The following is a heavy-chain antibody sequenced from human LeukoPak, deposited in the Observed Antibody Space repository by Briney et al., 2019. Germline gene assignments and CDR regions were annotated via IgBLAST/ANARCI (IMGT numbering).Heavy chain of an antibody. CDR2: IKRKTDGGTT. CDR1: GFTFSNAW. V-gene: IGHV3-15*01. CDR3: TTWYYYDSSGYYSEPFDY. D-gene: IGHD3-22*01. J-gene: IGHJ4*02. Sequence: PGGSLRLSWAASGFTFSNAWMSWVRQAPGKGLEWVGRIKRKTDGGTTDYAAPVKGRFTISRDDSKNTLYLQMNSLKTEDTAVYYCTTWYYYDSSGYYSEPFDYWGQGTLVTVSS.